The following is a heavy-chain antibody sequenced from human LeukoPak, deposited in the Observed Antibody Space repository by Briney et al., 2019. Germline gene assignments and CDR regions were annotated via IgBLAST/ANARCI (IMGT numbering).Heavy chain of an antibody. CDR2: ISSSSIYI. CDR1: GFTFSSYS. V-gene: IGHV3-21*01. Sequence: GGSLRLSCAASGFTFSSYSMNWVRQAPGKGLEWGSSISSSSIYIYYPHSVKGRLTISRAKAKNSLYLPMNSLRAQDTAVYYCAGYYDFWSGYQFAYWGQRTLVTAPS. D-gene: IGHD3-3*01. J-gene: IGHJ4*02. CDR3: AGYYDFWSGYQFAY.